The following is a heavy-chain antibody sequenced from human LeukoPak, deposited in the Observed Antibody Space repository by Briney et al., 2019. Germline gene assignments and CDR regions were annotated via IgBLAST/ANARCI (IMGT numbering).Heavy chain of an antibody. CDR3: ARDRTMVTLFDY. CDR1: GFTFTSVW. Sequence: GGSLRLSCAASGFTFTSVWMHWFRQVPGRGLVWISRISTDGAITGYADSVKGRFTISRDNAKNTLYLQMNSLRAEDTAVYYCARDRTMVTLFDYWGQGALVTVSS. V-gene: IGHV3-74*01. J-gene: IGHJ4*02. CDR2: ISTDGAIT. D-gene: IGHD4/OR15-4a*01.